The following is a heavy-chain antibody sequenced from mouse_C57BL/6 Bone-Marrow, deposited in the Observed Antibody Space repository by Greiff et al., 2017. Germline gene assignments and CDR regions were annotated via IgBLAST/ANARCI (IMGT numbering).Heavy chain of an antibody. CDR2: IYPRSGNT. D-gene: IGHD1-1*01. CDR1: GYTFTSYG. J-gene: IGHJ4*01. CDR3: ARFSTTVPMDY. Sequence: QVQLKESGAELARPGASVKLSCKASGYTFTSYGISWVKQRTGQGLEWIGEIYPRSGNTYYNEKFKGKATLTADKSSSTAYMELRSLTSEDSAVYFCARFSTTVPMDYWGQGTSVTVSS. V-gene: IGHV1-81*01.